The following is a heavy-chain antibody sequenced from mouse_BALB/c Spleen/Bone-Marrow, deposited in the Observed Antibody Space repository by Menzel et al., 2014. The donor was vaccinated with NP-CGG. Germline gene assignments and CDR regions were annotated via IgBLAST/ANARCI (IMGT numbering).Heavy chain of an antibody. CDR1: GFNIKDTY. CDR3: ARYYYGSSLFDY. D-gene: IGHD1-1*01. Sequence: VQLKESGAELAKPGASVKLSCTASGFNIKDTYMHWVKQRPEQGLEWIGRIDPANGNTKYDPKFQGKATITADTSSNTAYLQLSSLTSEDTAVYYCARYYYGSSLFDYWGQGTTLTVSS. V-gene: IGHV14-3*02. CDR2: IDPANGNT. J-gene: IGHJ2*01.